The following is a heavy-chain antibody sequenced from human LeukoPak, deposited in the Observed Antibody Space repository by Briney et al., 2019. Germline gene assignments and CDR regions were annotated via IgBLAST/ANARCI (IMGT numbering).Heavy chain of an antibody. V-gene: IGHV1-2*02. CDR2: ISPNSGGA. CDR3: AITLGYCSSTSCYKFDP. J-gene: IGHJ5*02. D-gene: IGHD2-2*02. Sequence: ASVKVSCKASGYTFTGYYMHWVRQAPGQGLEWMGWISPNSGGANYAQKFQGRVTMTRDTSISTAYMELSSLRSDDTAVYYCAITLGYCSSTSCYKFDPWGQGTLVTVSS. CDR1: GYTFTGYY.